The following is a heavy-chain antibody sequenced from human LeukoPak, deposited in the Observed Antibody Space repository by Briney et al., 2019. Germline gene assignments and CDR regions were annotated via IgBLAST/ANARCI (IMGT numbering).Heavy chain of an antibody. CDR2: MNPNSGNT. CDR3: ARGRGYGRRYYYYGMDV. V-gene: IGHV1-8*01. CDR1: GYTFTSYD. Sequence: GASVKVSCKASGYTFTSYDINWVRQATGQGLEWMGWMNPNSGNTGYAQKFQGRVTMTRNTSISTAYMELSSLRSEDTAVYYCARGRGYGRRYYYYGMDVWGQGTTVTVSS. J-gene: IGHJ6*02. D-gene: IGHD5-18*01.